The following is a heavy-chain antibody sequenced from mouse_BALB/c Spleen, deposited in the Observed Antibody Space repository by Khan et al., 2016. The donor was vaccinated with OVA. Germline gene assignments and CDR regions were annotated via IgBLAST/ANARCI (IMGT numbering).Heavy chain of an antibody. CDR2: IYPGTDNT. V-gene: IGHV1-76*01. CDR3: AREEALYYFDY. J-gene: IGHJ2*01. Sequence: QVQLKQSGAELVRPGTSVRLSCKTSGYTFTSYWIHWVKQRSGQGLEWIARIYPGTDNTYYNEKFKDKATLTADKSSSTAYLQLSSLKSEDSAVFFCAREEALYYFDYWGQGTTLTVSS. CDR1: GYTFTSYW. D-gene: IGHD3-2*02.